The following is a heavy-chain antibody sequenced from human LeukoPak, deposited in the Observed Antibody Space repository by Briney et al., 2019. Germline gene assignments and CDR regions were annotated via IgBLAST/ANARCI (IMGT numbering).Heavy chain of an antibody. V-gene: IGHV4-31*03. J-gene: IGHJ4*02. Sequence: SQTLSLTCTVSGGSISSSSSYWGWIRQHPGKGLEWIGYIYYSGSTYYNPSLKSRVTISVDTSKNQFSLKLSSVTAADTAVYYCARGLITIFGVVKFDYWGQGTLVTVSS. D-gene: IGHD3-3*01. CDR3: ARGLITIFGVVKFDY. CDR2: IYYSGST. CDR1: GGSISSSSSY.